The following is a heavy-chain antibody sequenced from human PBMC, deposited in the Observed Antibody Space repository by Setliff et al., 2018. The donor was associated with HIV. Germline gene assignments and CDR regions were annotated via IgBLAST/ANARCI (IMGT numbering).Heavy chain of an antibody. J-gene: IGHJ4*02. CDR1: GGSFSGYY. Sequence: KTSETLSLTCAVYGGSFSGYYWSWIRQPPGKGLEWIGEINHSGSTNYNPSLKSRVTISVDTSKNQFSLKLSSVTAADTAVYYCARRYHDASGFYNSWGQGVLVTVSS. CDR3: ARRYHDASGFYNS. D-gene: IGHD1-1*01. V-gene: IGHV4-34*01. CDR2: INHSGST.